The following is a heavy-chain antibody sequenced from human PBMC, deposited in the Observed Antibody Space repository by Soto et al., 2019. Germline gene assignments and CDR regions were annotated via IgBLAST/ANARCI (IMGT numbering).Heavy chain of an antibody. V-gene: IGHV1-2*02. CDR2: INPNSGGT. J-gene: IGHJ6*02. CDR1: GYTFTGYY. Sequence: QVQLVQSGAEVKKPGASVKVSCKASGYTFTGYYMHWVRQAPGQGLEWMGWINPNSGGTNYAQKFQGRVTMARDTAISTAYMELGRLRSDDTAVYYCGGGAGIIAAAARVGGGGYYYYGMDVWGQGTTVTVSS. D-gene: IGHD6-13*01. CDR3: GGGAGIIAAAARVGGGGYYYYGMDV.